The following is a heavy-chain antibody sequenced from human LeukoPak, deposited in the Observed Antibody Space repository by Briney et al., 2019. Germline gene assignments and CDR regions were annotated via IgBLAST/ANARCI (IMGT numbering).Heavy chain of an antibody. Sequence: PGGSLRLSCAASGFTFSSYAMSWVRQAPGKGLEWVSAISGSGGSTYYADSVKGRFTNSRDNSKNTLYLQMNSLRAEDTAVYYCAKDYYDSSGYYPDAFDIWGQGTMVTVSS. CDR1: GFTFSSYA. CDR2: ISGSGGST. CDR3: AKDYYDSSGYYPDAFDI. J-gene: IGHJ3*02. D-gene: IGHD3-22*01. V-gene: IGHV3-23*01.